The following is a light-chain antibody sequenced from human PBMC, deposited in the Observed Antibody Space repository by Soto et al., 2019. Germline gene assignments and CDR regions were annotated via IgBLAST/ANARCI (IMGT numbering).Light chain of an antibody. Sequence: EIVLTQSPGTLSLSPGERATLSCRASHSVSSSYLAWYQQKPGQAPRLLIYGASSRATGIPDRFSGSGSGTNITITISRLEPEDFAVYYCQQYGSSPPITCGQGTGLEIK. CDR2: GAS. V-gene: IGKV3-20*01. J-gene: IGKJ5*01. CDR3: QQYGSSPPIT. CDR1: HSVSSSY.